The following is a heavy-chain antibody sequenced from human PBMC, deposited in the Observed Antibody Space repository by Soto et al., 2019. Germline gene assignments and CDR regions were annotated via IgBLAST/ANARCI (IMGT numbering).Heavy chain of an antibody. D-gene: IGHD5-12*01. CDR1: GFTFSSYG. V-gene: IGHV3-30*18. CDR2: ISYDGSNE. CDR3: AKDRIYETDYYDGMDV. Sequence: VQLVESGGGVVQPGRSLRLSCAASGFTFSSYGMHWVRQAPGKGLEWVAVISYDGSNEYYADSVKGRFTISRDNSKNTLYLQMNSLRAVDTAVYYCAKDRIYETDYYDGMDVWGRGTTVTVSS. J-gene: IGHJ6*02.